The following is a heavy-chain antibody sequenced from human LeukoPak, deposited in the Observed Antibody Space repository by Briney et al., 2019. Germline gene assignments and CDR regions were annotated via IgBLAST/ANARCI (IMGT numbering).Heavy chain of an antibody. J-gene: IGHJ4*02. CDR1: GGSISSYY. V-gene: IGHV4-59*01. Sequence: PSETLSLTCTVSGGSISSYYWSWIRQPPGKGLEWIGYIYYSGSTNYNPSLKSRVTISVDTSKNQFSLKLSSVTAADTAVYYCARVADRYCSSTGCQYFDYWGQGTLVTVSS. D-gene: IGHD2-2*01. CDR3: ARVADRYCSSTGCQYFDY. CDR2: IYYSGST.